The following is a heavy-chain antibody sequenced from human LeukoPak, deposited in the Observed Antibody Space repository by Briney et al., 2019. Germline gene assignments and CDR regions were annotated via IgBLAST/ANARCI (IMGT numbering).Heavy chain of an antibody. V-gene: IGHV3-7*01. Sequence: ETLSLTCTVSGGSISSSSYYWGWIRQAPGKGLEWVANIEQDGSEKYYVDSVKGRFTISRDNAKNSLYLQMNSLRAEDTAVYYCAGVITSYYDFWSGWDPPTGWFDPWGQGTLVTVSS. CDR3: AGVITSYYDFWSGWDPPTGWFDP. D-gene: IGHD3-3*01. CDR2: IEQDGSEK. J-gene: IGHJ5*02. CDR1: GGSISSSSYY.